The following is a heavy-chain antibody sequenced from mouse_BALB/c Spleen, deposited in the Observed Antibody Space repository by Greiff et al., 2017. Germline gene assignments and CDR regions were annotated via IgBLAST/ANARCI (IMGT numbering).Heavy chain of an antibody. Sequence: VHVKQSGTVLARPGASVKMSCKASGYSFTSYWMHWVKQRPGQGLEWIGAIYPGNSDTSYNQKFKGKAKLTAVTSASTAYMELSSLTNEDSAVYYCTRLDDYDVFAYWGQGTLVTVSA. CDR1: GYSFTSYW. CDR3: TRLDDYDVFAY. V-gene: IGHV1-5*01. J-gene: IGHJ3*01. CDR2: IYPGNSDT. D-gene: IGHD2-4*01.